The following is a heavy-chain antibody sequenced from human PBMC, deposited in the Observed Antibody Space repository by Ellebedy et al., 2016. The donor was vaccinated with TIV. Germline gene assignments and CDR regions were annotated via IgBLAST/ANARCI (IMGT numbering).Heavy chain of an antibody. J-gene: IGHJ4*02. D-gene: IGHD2-8*01. CDR3: AKNGIN. CDR1: GFTVSNTY. CDR2: IFGGGDT. Sequence: GGSLRLXXAASGFTVSNTYMAWVRQAPGRGLEWVSLIFGGGDTHYADSVKGRFTISRDNSKNTLYLQMNSLRAEDTAVYYCAKNGINWGQGTLVTVSS. V-gene: IGHV3-53*01.